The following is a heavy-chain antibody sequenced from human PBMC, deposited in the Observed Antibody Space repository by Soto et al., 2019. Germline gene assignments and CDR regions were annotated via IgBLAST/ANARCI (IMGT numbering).Heavy chain of an antibody. J-gene: IGHJ3*02. CDR3: ARHDSSGYYFPAAFDI. D-gene: IGHD3-22*01. Sequence: PSETLSLTCTVSGGSISSSSYYWGWIRQPPGKGLEWIGSIYYSGSTYYNPSLKSRVTISVDTSKNQFSLKLSSVTAADTAVYYCARHDSSGYYFPAAFDIWGQGTMVT. V-gene: IGHV4-39*01. CDR2: IYYSGST. CDR1: GGSISSSSYY.